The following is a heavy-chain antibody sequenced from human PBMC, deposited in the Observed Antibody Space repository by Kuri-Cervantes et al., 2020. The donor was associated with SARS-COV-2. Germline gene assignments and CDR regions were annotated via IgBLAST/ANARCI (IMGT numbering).Heavy chain of an antibody. CDR3: ARDLGDILTGYYNGGYYYYGMDV. D-gene: IGHD3-9*01. Sequence: GSLRLSCTVSGGSISSSSYYWGWIRQPPGKGLEWIGSIYYSGSTYYNPSLKSRVTISVDTSKNQFSLKLSSVTAADTAVYYCARDLGDILTGYYNGGYYYYGMDVWGQGTTVTISS. J-gene: IGHJ6*02. CDR2: IYYSGST. V-gene: IGHV4-39*02. CDR1: GGSISSSSYY.